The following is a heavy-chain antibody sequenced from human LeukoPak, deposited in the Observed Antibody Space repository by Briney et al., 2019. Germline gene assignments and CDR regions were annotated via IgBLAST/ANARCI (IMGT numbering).Heavy chain of an antibody. Sequence: GASVKVSCKASGYTFTSYAMHWVRQAPGQRLEWMGWINAGNGNTKYSQKFQGRVTITRDTSASTAYMELSSLRSEDTAVYYCARRGYYYDSSGYYYFDYWGQGTLVTVSS. CDR3: ARRGYYYDSSGYYYFDY. J-gene: IGHJ4*02. CDR1: GYTFTSYA. D-gene: IGHD3-22*01. V-gene: IGHV1-3*01. CDR2: INAGNGNT.